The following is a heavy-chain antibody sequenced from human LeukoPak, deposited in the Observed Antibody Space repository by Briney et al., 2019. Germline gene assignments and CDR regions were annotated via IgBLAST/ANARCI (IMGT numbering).Heavy chain of an antibody. V-gene: IGHV4-39*01. D-gene: IGHD4-11*01. CDR3: ARHGGTRVTLVEVYYFDY. CDR1: GFTFSDYY. CDR2: IYYTGGT. Sequence: GSLRLSCAASGFTFSDYYMSWIRQPPEKGLEWIGSIYYTGGTYYSPSLKSRVTISVDTSKNRFSLKLSSVTAADTAVYYCARHGGTRVTLVEVYYFDYWGQGTLVTVSS. J-gene: IGHJ4*02.